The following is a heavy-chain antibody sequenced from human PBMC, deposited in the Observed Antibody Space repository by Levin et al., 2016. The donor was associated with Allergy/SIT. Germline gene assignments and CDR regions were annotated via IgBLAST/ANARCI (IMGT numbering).Heavy chain of an antibody. CDR3: ARERAARDYNWFDP. J-gene: IGHJ5*02. V-gene: IGHV1-18*04. CDR2: ISAYNGNT. CDR1: GYTFTSYG. D-gene: IGHD6-6*01. Sequence: ASVKVSCKASGYTFTSYGISWVRQAPGQGLEWMGWISAYNGNTNYAQKLQGRVTMTTDTSTSTAYMELRSLRSDDTAVYYCARERAARDYNWFDPWGQGTLVTVSS.